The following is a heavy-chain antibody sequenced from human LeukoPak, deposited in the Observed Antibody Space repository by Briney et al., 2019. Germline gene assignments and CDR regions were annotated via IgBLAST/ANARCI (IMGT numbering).Heavy chain of an antibody. Sequence: GGSLRLSCVASGFAFSSYWMSWVRQAPGKGLEWVANIKQDGGEKYSVDSVKGRFTISRDNAKNSLFLQMNSLRVEDTAVYHCARLGGSYYTYWGQGTLVTVSS. CDR2: IKQDGGEK. V-gene: IGHV3-7*01. CDR3: ARLGGSYYTY. CDR1: GFAFSSYW. J-gene: IGHJ4*02. D-gene: IGHD1-26*01.